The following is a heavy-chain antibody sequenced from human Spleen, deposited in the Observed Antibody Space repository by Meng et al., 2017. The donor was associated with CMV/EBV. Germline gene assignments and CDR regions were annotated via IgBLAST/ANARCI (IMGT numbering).Heavy chain of an antibody. J-gene: IGHJ6*02. V-gene: IGHV1-18*01. Sequence: ASVKVSCKASGYTFTSYGISWVRQAPGQGLEWMGWISAYDRNPDYAQEFHDRLTMTADTSTNTASMELRSLTSDDTAVYYCARVRAYGSYYYYAMDVWGQGTTVTVSS. D-gene: IGHD3-16*01. CDR1: GYTFTSYG. CDR3: ARVRAYGSYYYYAMDV. CDR2: ISAYDRNP.